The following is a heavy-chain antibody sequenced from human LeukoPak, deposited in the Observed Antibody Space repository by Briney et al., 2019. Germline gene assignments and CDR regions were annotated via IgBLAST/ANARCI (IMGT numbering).Heavy chain of an antibody. CDR2: IYTSGST. D-gene: IGHD2-2*01. V-gene: IGHV4-61*02. CDR1: GGSISSGSYY. CDR3: ARDLKNIVVVPAARSGGDYYYYMDV. Sequence: SETLSLTCTVSGGSISSGSYYWSWIRQPAGKGLEWIGRIYTSGSTNYNPSLKSRVTMSVDTSKNQFSLKLSSVTAADTAVYYCARDLKNIVVVPAARSGGDYYYYMDVWGKGTTVTVSS. J-gene: IGHJ6*03.